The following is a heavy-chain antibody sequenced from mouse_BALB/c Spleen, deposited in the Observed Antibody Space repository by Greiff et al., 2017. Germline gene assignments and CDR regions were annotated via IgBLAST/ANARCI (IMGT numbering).Heavy chain of an antibody. V-gene: IGHV14-3*02. CDR3: ARRIITTVVASFSYYAMDY. J-gene: IGHJ4*01. Sequence: EVQLQESGAELVKPGASVKLSCTASGLNIKDTYMHWVKQRPEQGLEWIGRIDPANGNTKYDPKFQGKATITADTSSNTAYLQLSSLTSEDTAVYYCARRIITTVVASFSYYAMDYWGQGTSVTVSS. D-gene: IGHD1-1*01. CDR2: IDPANGNT. CDR1: GLNIKDTY.